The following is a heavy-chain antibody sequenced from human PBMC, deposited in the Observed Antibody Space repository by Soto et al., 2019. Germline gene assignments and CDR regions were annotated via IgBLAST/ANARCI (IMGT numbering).Heavy chain of an antibody. Sequence: SETLSLTCTVFGGSISSYYWSWIRQPPGKGLEWIGYIYYSVSTNYNPSLKSRVTISVDTSKNQFSLKLNAVTAADTAVYYCARDLWGYCGTDCYPLDVWGQGTTVTVSS. J-gene: IGHJ6*02. V-gene: IGHV4-59*01. CDR3: ARDLWGYCGTDCYPLDV. CDR2: IYYSVST. CDR1: GGSISSYY. D-gene: IGHD2-21*02.